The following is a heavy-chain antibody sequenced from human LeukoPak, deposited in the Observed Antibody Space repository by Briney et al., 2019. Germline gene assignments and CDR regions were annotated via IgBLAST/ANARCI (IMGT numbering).Heavy chain of an antibody. CDR2: IYYSGSA. J-gene: IGHJ2*01. CDR3: ARAEVTAGTKYFDL. D-gene: IGHD6-19*01. CDR1: GGSISRGDYF. Sequence: SETLSLTCNVSGGSISRGDYFWSWIRQPPGKGLEWIGYIYYSGSAYYSPSLRSRFTISVDTSENQFSLKLSSVTATDTAVYYCARAEVTAGTKYFDLWGRGTLVTVSS. V-gene: IGHV4-30-4*01.